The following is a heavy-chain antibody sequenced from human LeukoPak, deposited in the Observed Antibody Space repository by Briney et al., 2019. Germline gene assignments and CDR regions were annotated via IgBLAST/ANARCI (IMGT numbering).Heavy chain of an antibody. CDR2: IRYDGSNK. CDR3: AKDLGSSWYFDAFDI. Sequence: PGRSLRLSCAASGFTFSSYGMHWVRQAPGKGLEWVAFIRYDGSNKYYADSVKGRFTISRDNSKNTLYLQMNSLRAEDTAVYYCAKDLGSSWYFDAFDIWGQGTMVTVSS. CDR1: GFTFSSYG. V-gene: IGHV3-30*02. D-gene: IGHD6-13*01. J-gene: IGHJ3*02.